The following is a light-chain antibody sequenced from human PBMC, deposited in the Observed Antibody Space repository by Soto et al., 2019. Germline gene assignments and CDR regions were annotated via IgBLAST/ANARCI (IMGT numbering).Light chain of an antibody. CDR1: QSVSSNF. CDR3: QLYGSSPGT. V-gene: IGKV3-20*01. CDR2: GGS. Sequence: EIVLTQSPGTLSLSPGERATLSCRASQSVSSNFLAWYQQKPGQAPKLLISGGSSRATGIPDRFSGSGSGTDFTLTITKLEPEDFAVYSCQLYGSSPGTFGQGTKLEIK. J-gene: IGKJ2*02.